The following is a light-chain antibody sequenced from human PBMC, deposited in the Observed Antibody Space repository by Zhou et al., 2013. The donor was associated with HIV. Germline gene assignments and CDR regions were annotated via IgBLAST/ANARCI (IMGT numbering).Light chain of an antibody. V-gene: IGKV1-6*01. J-gene: IGKJ3*01. Sequence: IQMTQSPSSLSAAVGDRVTITCRPSQTISTYLSWYQHKPGKAPKLLIYAASSLQSGVPSRFSGSGYGTDFTLTISTLQPEDFATYYCLQDFHYLTFGPGTKVEI. CDR3: LQDFHYLT. CDR2: AAS. CDR1: QTISTY.